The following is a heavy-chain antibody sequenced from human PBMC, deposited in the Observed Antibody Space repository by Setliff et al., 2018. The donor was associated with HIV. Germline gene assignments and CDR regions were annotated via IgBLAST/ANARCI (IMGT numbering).Heavy chain of an antibody. Sequence: PSETLSLTCVVYGGSFSGYYLSWVRQPPGKGLEWVSIIYRGGSTYYADSVKARFTISRDNSKNTLYLQMNSLRAEDTAVYYCARATKTPYSSSWSIPGAFDIWGQGTMVTVSS. CDR3: ARATKTPYSSSWSIPGAFDI. J-gene: IGHJ3*02. D-gene: IGHD6-13*01. V-gene: IGHV3-53*01. CDR2: IYRGGST. CDR1: GGSFSGYY.